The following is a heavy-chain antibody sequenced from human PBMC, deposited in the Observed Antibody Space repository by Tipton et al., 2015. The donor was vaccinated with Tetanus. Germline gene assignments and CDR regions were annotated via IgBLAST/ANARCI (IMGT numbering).Heavy chain of an antibody. CDR3: ARDRSGTGTGWFDP. V-gene: IGHV4-4*07. Sequence: LRLSCTVSGGSISSYYWSWIRQPAGKGLEWIGRMHTSGTTYYNSSLRSRVTMSVDTFKNQFSLKLSSVTAADTAVYYCARDRSGTGTGWFDPWGQGTLVTVSS. J-gene: IGHJ5*02. CDR1: GGSISSYY. D-gene: IGHD1-1*01. CDR2: MHTSGTT.